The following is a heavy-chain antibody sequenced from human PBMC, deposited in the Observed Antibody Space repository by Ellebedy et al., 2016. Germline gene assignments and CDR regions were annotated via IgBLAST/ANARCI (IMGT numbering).Heavy chain of an antibody. CDR2: IYYSGST. V-gene: IGHV4-59*13. D-gene: IGHD4-17*01. Sequence: SETLSLTXTVSGGSISSYYWSWIRQPPGKGLEWIGYIYYSGSTNYNPSLKSRVTISVDTSKNQFSLKLSSVTAADTAVYYCARGTDYGDYAVDHWGQGTLVTVSS. CDR3: ARGTDYGDYAVDH. CDR1: GGSISSYY. J-gene: IGHJ4*02.